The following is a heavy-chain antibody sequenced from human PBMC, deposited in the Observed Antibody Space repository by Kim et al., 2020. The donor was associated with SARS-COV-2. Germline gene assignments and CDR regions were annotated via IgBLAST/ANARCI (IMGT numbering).Heavy chain of an antibody. CDR1: GFTFSSYG. D-gene: IGHD6-13*01. Sequence: GGSLRFSCAASGFTFSSYGMHWVRQAPGKGLEWLAFIWFDGSNKNYTDSAKGRFAVSRDNSKNTLYLQMNSLRAEDTAVYYCARVAAAGPYYYYYYMDVWGKGTTVTVSS. CDR3: ARVAAAGPYYYYYYMDV. CDR2: IWFDGSNK. J-gene: IGHJ6*03. V-gene: IGHV3-33*01.